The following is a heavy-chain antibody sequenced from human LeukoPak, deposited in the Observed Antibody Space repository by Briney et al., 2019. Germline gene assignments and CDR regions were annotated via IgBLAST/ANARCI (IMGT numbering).Heavy chain of an antibody. CDR3: AIGSPMTRRFFDY. CDR2: IYSGGSS. CDR1: GFTVSSNY. V-gene: IGHV3-66*01. D-gene: IGHD3-22*01. J-gene: IGHJ4*02. Sequence: GGSLRLSCAASGFTVSSNYMSWVRQAPGKGLEWVSGIYSGGSSDYADSVKGRFTISRDSSKNTLYLQMNSLRAEDTAVYYCAIGSPMTRRFFDYWGQGTLVTVSS.